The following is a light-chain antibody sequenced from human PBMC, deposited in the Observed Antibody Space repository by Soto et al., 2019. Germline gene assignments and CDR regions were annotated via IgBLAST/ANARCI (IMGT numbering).Light chain of an antibody. CDR2: EAS. CDR3: KHYDNPPRPT. J-gene: IGKJ2*01. V-gene: IGKV1-33*01. CDR1: QDISNH. Sequence: DIQMTQSPSSLSASVGDRVTITCQASQDISNHLNWYQQKPGKAPQVLTHEASNLETGVPSRLSGSGSGTDFTFTNSSRQPEDFATYYCKHYDNPPRPTFGQGTELEIK.